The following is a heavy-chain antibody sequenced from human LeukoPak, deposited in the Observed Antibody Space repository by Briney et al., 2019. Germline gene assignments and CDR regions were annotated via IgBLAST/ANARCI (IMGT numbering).Heavy chain of an antibody. CDR1: GGSISSSSYY. J-gene: IGHJ4*02. D-gene: IGHD6-13*01. CDR3: ASYLSSSWYGGYYFDY. V-gene: IGHV4-39*07. Sequence: SETLSLTCTVSGGSISSSSYYWGWIRQPPGKGLERIGSIYYSGSTYYNPSLKSRVTISVDTSKNQFSLKLSSVTAADTAVYYCASYLSSSWYGGYYFDYWGQGTLVTVSS. CDR2: IYYSGST.